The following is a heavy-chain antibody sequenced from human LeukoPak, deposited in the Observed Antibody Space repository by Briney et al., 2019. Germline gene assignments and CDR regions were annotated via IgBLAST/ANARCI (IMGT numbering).Heavy chain of an antibody. J-gene: IGHJ4*02. CDR3: ARVMTYSSSWYYFDY. CDR2: ISSSSSYT. Sequence: GGSLRLSCAASGFTFSDYYMSWIRQAPGKGLEWVSYISSSSSYTNYADSVKGRFTISRDNAKNSLYLQVNSLRAEDTAAYYCARVMTYSSSWYYFDYWGQGTLVTVSS. D-gene: IGHD6-13*01. CDR1: GFTFSDYY. V-gene: IGHV3-11*06.